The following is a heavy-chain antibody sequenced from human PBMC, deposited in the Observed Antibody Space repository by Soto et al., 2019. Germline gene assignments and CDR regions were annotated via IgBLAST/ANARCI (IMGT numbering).Heavy chain of an antibody. D-gene: IGHD4-4*01. CDR3: ARERRPTETRLLYYYYMDV. CDR2: INHSGST. V-gene: IGHV4-34*01. CDR1: GGSFSGYY. Sequence: SETLSLTCAVYGGSFSGYYWSWIRQPPGKGLEWIGEINHSGSTNYNPSLKSRVTISVDTSKNQFSLKLSSVTAADTAVYYCARERRPTETRLLYYYYMDVWGKGTTVTSP. J-gene: IGHJ6*03.